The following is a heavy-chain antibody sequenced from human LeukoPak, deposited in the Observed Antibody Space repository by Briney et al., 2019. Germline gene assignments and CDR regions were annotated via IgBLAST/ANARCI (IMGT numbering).Heavy chain of an antibody. Sequence: GGSLRLSCAASGFTFSSYSMNWVRQAPGKGLEWVSSISSSSSYIYYADSVKGRFTISRDNAKNSLYLQMNSLRAEDTAVYYCARLYCSSTSCYTGLEDDNNYWGQGTLVTVSS. D-gene: IGHD2-2*02. CDR2: ISSSSSYI. CDR3: ARLYCSSTSCYTGLEDDNNY. J-gene: IGHJ4*02. CDR1: GFTFSSYS. V-gene: IGHV3-21*01.